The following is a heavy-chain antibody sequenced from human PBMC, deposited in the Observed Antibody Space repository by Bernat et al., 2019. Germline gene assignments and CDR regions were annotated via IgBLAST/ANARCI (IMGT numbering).Heavy chain of an antibody. V-gene: IGHV4-59*01. CDR3: ARVTAVAGIHYWYFDL. CDR2: IYYSGST. J-gene: IGHJ2*01. Sequence: QLQLQESGPGLVKPSETLSLTCTVSGGSISSYYWSWIRQPPGKGLEWIGYIYYSGSTNYNPSLKSRVTISVDTSKNQFSLKLSSVTAADTAVYYCARVTAVAGIHYWYFDLWGRGTLVTVSS. D-gene: IGHD6-19*01. CDR1: GGSISSYY.